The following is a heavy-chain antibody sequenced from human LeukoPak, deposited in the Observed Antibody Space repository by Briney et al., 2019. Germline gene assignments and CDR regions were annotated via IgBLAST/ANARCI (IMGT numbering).Heavy chain of an antibody. J-gene: IGHJ4*02. CDR2: IYYSGST. Sequence: PSETLSLTCTVSGGSISSYYWSWIRQPPGKGLEWIGYIYYSGSTNYNPSLKSRVTISVDTSKNQFSLKLSSVTAADTAVYYCARDRSRAPHCTSTSCPPFPQYYFDYWGQGTLVTVSS. CDR3: ARDRSRAPHCTSTSCPPFPQYYFDY. V-gene: IGHV4-59*01. CDR1: GGSISSYY. D-gene: IGHD2-2*01.